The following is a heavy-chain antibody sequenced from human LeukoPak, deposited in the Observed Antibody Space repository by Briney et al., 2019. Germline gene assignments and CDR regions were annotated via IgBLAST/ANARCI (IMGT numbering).Heavy chain of an antibody. CDR2: VFFNGST. J-gene: IGHJ6*03. CDR1: GGSISSYF. Sequence: SETLSLTCTVAGGSISSYFWSWIRQPPGKGLEWVGHVFFNGSTNYNPSLKSRVTISRDTSSIRFSLRLSSVTAADTATYYCAREASTPIYYYYYMDVWGKGTTVTVSS. D-gene: IGHD2-21*01. V-gene: IGHV4-59*12. CDR3: AREASTPIYYYYYMDV.